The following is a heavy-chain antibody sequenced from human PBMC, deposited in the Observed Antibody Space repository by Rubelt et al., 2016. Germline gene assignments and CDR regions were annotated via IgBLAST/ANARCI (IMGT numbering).Heavy chain of an antibody. CDR3: AREGLAVAHDY. CDR2: INAGNGNT. V-gene: IGHV1-3*01. CDR1: GYTFTSYA. D-gene: IGHD6-19*01. J-gene: IGHJ4*02. Sequence: QVQLVQSGAEVKKPGASVKVSCKASGYTFTSYAMHWVRQAPGQRLEWMGWINAGNGNTKYSKKFQGRVTIPRDTSASTADMELGSLRSEDTAVYYCAREGLAVAHDYWGQGTLVTVSS.